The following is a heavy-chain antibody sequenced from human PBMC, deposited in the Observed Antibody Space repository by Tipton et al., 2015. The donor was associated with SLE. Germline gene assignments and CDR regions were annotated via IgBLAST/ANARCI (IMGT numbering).Heavy chain of an antibody. Sequence: GSLRLSCSPSGFSFSTYGMAWVRQSPGKGLEWVSTIRNGGGKSDGKTYYAESVRGRFTISRDRSKNTIFLQMDSLRAEDTALYYCATGWYHLSPPWYFDLWGRGTLVTVSP. CDR2: IRNGGGKSDGKT. D-gene: IGHD2-15*01. J-gene: IGHJ2*01. CDR1: GFSFSTYG. CDR3: ATGWYHLSPPWYFDL. V-gene: IGHV3-23*01.